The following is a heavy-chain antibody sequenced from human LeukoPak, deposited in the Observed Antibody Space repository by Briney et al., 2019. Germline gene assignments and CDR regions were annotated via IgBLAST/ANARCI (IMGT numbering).Heavy chain of an antibody. V-gene: IGHV4-59*08. J-gene: IGHJ3*02. CDR1: GGSISSYY. D-gene: IGHD4-11*01. CDR2: IYYSGST. CDR3: ARSNSPSLFDI. Sequence: KSSETLSLTCTVSGGSISSYYWSWIRQPPGKGLEWIGYIYYSGSTNYNPSLKSRVTISVDTSKNQFSLKLSSVTAADTAVYYCARSNSPSLFDIWGQGTKVTVSS.